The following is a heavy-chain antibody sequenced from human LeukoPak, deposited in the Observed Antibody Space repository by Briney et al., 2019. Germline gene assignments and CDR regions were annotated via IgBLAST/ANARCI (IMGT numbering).Heavy chain of an antibody. CDR3: AKDPPYYDFWSGSFDY. D-gene: IGHD3-3*01. J-gene: IGHJ4*02. CDR1: GFTFSSYA. V-gene: IGHV3-23*01. Sequence: GGSLRLSCAASGFTFSSYAMSWVRQAPGKGLEWVSAISGSGASTYYADSVKGRFTISRDNSKNTLYLQMNSLRAEDTAVYYCAKDPPYYDFWSGSFDYWGQGTLVTVSS. CDR2: ISGSGAST.